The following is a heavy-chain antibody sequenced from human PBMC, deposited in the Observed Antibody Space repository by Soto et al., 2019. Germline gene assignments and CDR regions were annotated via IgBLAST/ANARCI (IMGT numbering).Heavy chain of an antibody. V-gene: IGHV3-23*01. D-gene: IGHD3-3*01. CDR1: AFTFSSYS. Sequence: GGSLRLSCTASAFTFSSYSMSWVRQAPGRGLEWVSSITGTGGSTYYTDSVKGRFTISRDHSNNTLYLQMNGQRAGETAVYYCAKDGGVLGFVEWLSGFDFWGQGTLVTVS. CDR2: ITGTGGST. J-gene: IGHJ4*02. CDR3: AKDGGVLGFVEWLSGFDF.